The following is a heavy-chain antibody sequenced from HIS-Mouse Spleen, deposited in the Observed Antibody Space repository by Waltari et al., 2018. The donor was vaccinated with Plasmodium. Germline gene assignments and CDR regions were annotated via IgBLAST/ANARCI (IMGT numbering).Heavy chain of an antibody. Sequence: PGLVKPSQTLSLTCSVSGGSISSGGYYWSWIRQHPGKGLEWIGYIYYRGSTYYHPSLKSRVTISVDTSKNQFSLKVNSVTAADTAVYYCARWVGNWFDPWGQGTLVTVSS. CDR1: GGSISSGGYY. CDR3: ARWVGNWFDP. V-gene: IGHV4-31*03. D-gene: IGHD1-26*01. J-gene: IGHJ5*02. CDR2: IYYRGST.